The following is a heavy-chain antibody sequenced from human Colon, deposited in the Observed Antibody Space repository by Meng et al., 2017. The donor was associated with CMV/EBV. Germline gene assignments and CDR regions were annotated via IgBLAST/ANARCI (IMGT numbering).Heavy chain of an antibody. CDR1: GGSLSGYY. CDR3: ARGGVRAFAISGWYTL. CDR2: IDSTRKT. V-gene: IGHV4-34*01. Sequence: YGGSLSGYYWTGIRQPPGKELEWIGEIDSTRKTNYNPSLKSRVTISEDPSKNQFSPNLNSVTAADTAVYYCARGGVRAFAISGWYTLWGQGTLVTVSS. D-gene: IGHD6-19*01. J-gene: IGHJ4*02.